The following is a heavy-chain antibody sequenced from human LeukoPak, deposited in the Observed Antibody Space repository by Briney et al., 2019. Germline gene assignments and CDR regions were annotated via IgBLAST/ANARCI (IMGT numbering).Heavy chain of an antibody. CDR1: GYSLTSFD. J-gene: IGHJ6*02. CDR3: ARGGSSSSHYNNYGMDV. D-gene: IGHD6-13*01. V-gene: IGHV1-8*01. Sequence: ASVKVSCKASGYSLTSFDINWVRQGSGQGLEWMGWMNPKRGNTGYAPTFQGRVTITRDTSIDTAFMELSSLRPDDTAVYYCARGGSSSSHYNNYGMDVWGQGTTITVSS. CDR2: MNPKRGNT.